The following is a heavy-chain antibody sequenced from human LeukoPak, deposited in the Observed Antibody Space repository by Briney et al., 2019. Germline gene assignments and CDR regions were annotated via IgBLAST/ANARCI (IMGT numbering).Heavy chain of an antibody. D-gene: IGHD6-13*01. V-gene: IGHV3-7*01. CDR3: AREGGYSSSLSHGY. J-gene: IGHJ4*02. CDR1: GFSFPYG. Sequence: GGSLRLSCEASGFSFPYGMSWVRQAPGKGLEWVANIKQDGSEKYYVDSVKGRFTISRDNAKNSLYLQMNSLRAEDTAVYYCAREGGYSSSLSHGYWGQGTLVTVSS. CDR2: IKQDGSEK.